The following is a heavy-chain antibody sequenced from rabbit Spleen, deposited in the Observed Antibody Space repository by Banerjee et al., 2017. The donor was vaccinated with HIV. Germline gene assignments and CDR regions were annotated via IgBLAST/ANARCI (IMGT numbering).Heavy chain of an antibody. D-gene: IGHD8-1*01. CDR2: IYTGSGRT. CDR1: GFSLSSGYD. Sequence: QSLEESGGDLVKPEGSLTLTCTASGFSLSSGYDMCWVRQAPGKGLEWIACIYTGSGRTDYATWANGRFTISKTSSTTVTLQMTSLTVADTATYFCARDTGSSFSSYGMDLWGPGTLVTVS. CDR3: ARDTGSSFSSYGMDL. V-gene: IGHV1S40*01. J-gene: IGHJ6*01.